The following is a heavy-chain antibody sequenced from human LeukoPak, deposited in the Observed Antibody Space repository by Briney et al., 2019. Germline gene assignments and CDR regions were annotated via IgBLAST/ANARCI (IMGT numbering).Heavy chain of an antibody. CDR2: IYYSGST. Sequence: SETLSLTCTVSGGSISSYYWSWIRQPPGKGLEWIGYIYYSGSTNYNPSLKSRVTISVDTSKNQFSLKLSPVTAADTAVYYCARDRPDRGYSYTFDYWGQGTLVTVSS. J-gene: IGHJ4*02. V-gene: IGHV4-59*01. CDR1: GGSISSYY. D-gene: IGHD5-18*01. CDR3: ARDRPDRGYSYTFDY.